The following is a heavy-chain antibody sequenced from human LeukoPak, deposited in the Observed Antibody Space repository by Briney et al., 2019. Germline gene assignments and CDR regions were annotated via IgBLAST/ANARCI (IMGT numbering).Heavy chain of an antibody. Sequence: ASVKVSCKASGYTFTGYYMHWVRQAPGQGLEWMGWINPNSGGTNYAQKFQGRVTMTRDTSISTAYMELSRLRSDDTAVYYCARVSSSGWYGVDYWGQGTLVPVSS. CDR1: GYTFTGYY. CDR2: INPNSGGT. V-gene: IGHV1-2*02. J-gene: IGHJ4*02. CDR3: ARVSSSGWYGVDY. D-gene: IGHD6-19*01.